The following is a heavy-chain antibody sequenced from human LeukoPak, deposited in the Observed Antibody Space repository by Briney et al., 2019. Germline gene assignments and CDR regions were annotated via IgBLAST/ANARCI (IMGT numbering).Heavy chain of an antibody. Sequence: PSETLSLTCTVSGVSISSSNSYWGWIRQPPGKGLEWIGSIYYSGNTYYNASLKSQVSISIDTSKNQFSLRLTSVTAADTAVYYCAGQWLAKVWFDPWGQGTLVTVSS. J-gene: IGHJ5*02. CDR2: IYYSGNT. D-gene: IGHD6-19*01. V-gene: IGHV4-39*01. CDR3: AGQWLAKVWFDP. CDR1: GVSISSSNSY.